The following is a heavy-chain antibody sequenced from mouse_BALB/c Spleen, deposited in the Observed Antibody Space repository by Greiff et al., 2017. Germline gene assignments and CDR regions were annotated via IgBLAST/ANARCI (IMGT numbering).Heavy chain of an antibody. J-gene: IGHJ4*01. D-gene: IGHD2-4*01. CDR1: GYAFTSYY. V-gene: IGHV1S56*01. Sequence: QVQLQQSGPELVKPGASVRISCKASGYAFTSYYIHWVKQRPGQGLEWIGWIYPGNVNTKYNEKFKGKATLTADKSSSTAYMQLSSLTSEDSAVYFCARPPSTMITTMDYWGQGTSVTVSS. CDR3: ARPPSTMITTMDY. CDR2: IYPGNVNT.